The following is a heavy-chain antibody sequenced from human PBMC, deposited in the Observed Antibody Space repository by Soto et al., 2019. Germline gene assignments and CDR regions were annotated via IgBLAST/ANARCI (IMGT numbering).Heavy chain of an antibody. CDR3: ARDQVPDAFDI. D-gene: IGHD1-1*01. Sequence: SETLSLTCTVSGGSINSYYWTWIRQPPGKGLEWIGYIYYSGSTNYNPSLKSRVTISVDTSKNQFSLKLSSVTAADTAVYYCARDQVPDAFDIWGQGTMVTVSS. V-gene: IGHV4-59*01. CDR2: IYYSGST. J-gene: IGHJ3*02. CDR1: GGSINSYY.